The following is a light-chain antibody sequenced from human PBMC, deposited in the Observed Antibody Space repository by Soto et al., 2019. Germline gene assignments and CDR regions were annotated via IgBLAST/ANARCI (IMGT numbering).Light chain of an antibody. Sequence: EIVLTQSPGTLSLSPGERATLSCRASQSVSSSYLAWYQQKPGQDPRLLIYGASSRATGIPDRFSGSGSGSQFTLTISRVEPEGFAVYYCLQYGSSPGTFGQRTKVESK. CDR2: GAS. V-gene: IGKV3-20*01. J-gene: IGKJ1*01. CDR3: LQYGSSPGT. CDR1: QSVSSSY.